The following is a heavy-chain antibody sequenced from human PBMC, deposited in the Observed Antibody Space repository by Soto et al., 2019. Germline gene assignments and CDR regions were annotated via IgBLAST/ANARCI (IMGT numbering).Heavy chain of an antibody. V-gene: IGHV3-74*01. Sequence: PGGSLRLSCAASGFTFRSYWMQWVRQAPGKGLVWVSWINSDGSSTSYADSVKGRFTISRDNAKNTLYLQMNSLRAEDTAVYYCVGLLLRAGGKTFDCWGQGTLVTVSS. CDR1: GFTFRSYW. D-gene: IGHD3-22*01. CDR3: VGLLLRAGGKTFDC. J-gene: IGHJ4*02. CDR2: INSDGSST.